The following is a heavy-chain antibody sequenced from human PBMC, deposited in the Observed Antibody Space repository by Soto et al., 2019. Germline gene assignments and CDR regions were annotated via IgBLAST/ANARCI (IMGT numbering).Heavy chain of an antibody. CDR2: IYHSGYT. V-gene: IGHV4-30-2*01. J-gene: IGHJ5*02. D-gene: IGHD1-7*01. CDR3: ARDSLTGNYFDP. CDR1: GGSSSSGGYA. Sequence: SETLSLTCGVSGGSSSSGGYAWNWIRQPPGKGLEWIGYIYHSGYTSYNPSLKNRVTISVDKSKNQFSLTLSFVTAADTAVYYCARDSLTGNYFDPWGQGTLVTVSS.